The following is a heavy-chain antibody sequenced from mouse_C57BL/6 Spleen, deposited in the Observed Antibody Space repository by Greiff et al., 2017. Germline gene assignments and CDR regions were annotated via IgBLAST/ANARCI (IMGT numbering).Heavy chain of an antibody. V-gene: IGHV1-69*01. CDR3: AKGSGYVNYAMGY. CDR2: IDPSDSYT. CDR1: GYTFTSYW. Sequence: VQLQQPGAELVMPGASVKLSCKASGYTFTSYWMHWVKQRPGQGLEWIGEIDPSDSYTNYNQKFKGKSTLTVDKSSSTAYMQLSSLTSEDSAVYYCAKGSGYVNYAMGYWGQGTSVTVSS. J-gene: IGHJ4*01. D-gene: IGHD3-2*02.